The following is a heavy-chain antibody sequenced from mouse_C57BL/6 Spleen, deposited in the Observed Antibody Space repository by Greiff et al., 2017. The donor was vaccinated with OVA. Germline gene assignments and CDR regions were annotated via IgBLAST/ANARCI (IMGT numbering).Heavy chain of an antibody. CDR3: ARYDGYIDY. V-gene: IGHV1-54*01. CDR1: GYAFTNYL. Sequence: QVQLQQSGAELVRPGTSVKVSCKASGYAFTNYLIEWVKQRPGQGLEWIGVINPGSGGTNYNEKFKGKATLTADKSSSTAYMQLSSLPSEDSAVYFCARYDGYIDYWGQGTTLTVSS. J-gene: IGHJ2*01. CDR2: INPGSGGT. D-gene: IGHD2-3*01.